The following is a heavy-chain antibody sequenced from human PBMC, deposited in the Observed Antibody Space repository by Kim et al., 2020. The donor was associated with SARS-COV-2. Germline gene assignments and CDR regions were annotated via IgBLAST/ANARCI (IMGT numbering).Heavy chain of an antibody. V-gene: IGHV1-18*01. Sequence: APKLQGRVTMTTDTSTSTAYMELRSLRSDDTAVYYCARQSSYYYDNYFDYWGQGTLVTVSS. D-gene: IGHD3-22*01. J-gene: IGHJ4*02. CDR3: ARQSSYYYDNYFDY.